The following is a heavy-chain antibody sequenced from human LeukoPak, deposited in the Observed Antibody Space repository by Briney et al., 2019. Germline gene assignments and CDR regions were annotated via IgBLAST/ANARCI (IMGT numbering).Heavy chain of an antibody. CDR3: ARGGATRGRFEN. CDR2: IYSGGST. CDR1: GFTVSSNY. J-gene: IGHJ4*02. V-gene: IGHV3-66*01. D-gene: IGHD1-26*01. Sequence: GGSLRLSCAASGFTVSSNYMSWVRQAPGKGLEWVSVIYSGGSTYYADSVKGRFTISRDNPKSSLYLQMNSLRAEDTAVYYCARGGATRGRFENWGQGTLVTVSS.